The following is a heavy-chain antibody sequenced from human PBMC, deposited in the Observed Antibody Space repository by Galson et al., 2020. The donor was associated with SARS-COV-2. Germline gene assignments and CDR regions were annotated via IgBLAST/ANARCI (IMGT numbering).Heavy chain of an antibody. V-gene: IGHV3-43*01. D-gene: IGHD1-26*01. J-gene: IGHJ4*02. CDR1: GFTFDDYT. CDR2: ISWDGGST. Sequence: GGSLRLSCAASGFTFDDYTMHWVRQAPGKGLEWVSLISWDGGSTYYADSVKGRFTISRDNSKNSLYLQMNSLRTDDTALYYCAKDGVGAHRTTAPGYWGQGTLVTVSS. CDR3: AKDGVGAHRTTAPGY.